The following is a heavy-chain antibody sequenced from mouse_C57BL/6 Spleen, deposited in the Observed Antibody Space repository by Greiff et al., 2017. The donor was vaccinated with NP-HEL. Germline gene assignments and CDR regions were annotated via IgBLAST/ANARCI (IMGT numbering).Heavy chain of an antibody. Sequence: EVQRVESGGGLVQPGGSMKLSCAASGFTFSDAWMDWVRQSPEKGLEWVAEIRNKANNHATYYAESVKGRFTISRDDSKSSVYLQMNSLRAEDTGIYYCTRPYSKWYFDVWGTGTTVTVSS. CDR2: IRNKANNHAT. J-gene: IGHJ1*03. CDR3: TRPYSKWYFDV. CDR1: GFTFSDAW. D-gene: IGHD2-5*01. V-gene: IGHV6-6*01.